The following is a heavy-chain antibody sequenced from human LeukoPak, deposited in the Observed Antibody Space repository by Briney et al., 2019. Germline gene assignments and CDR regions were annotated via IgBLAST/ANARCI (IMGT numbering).Heavy chain of an antibody. V-gene: IGHV3-23*01. D-gene: IGHD1-14*01. Sequence: PGGSLRLSCAVSGFIVSSNYMSWVRQAPGKGLEWVSTISGSGGNTYYAGSVKGRFTISRDNSKNTLYLQMNSLRAEDTAVYYCAKLHNLNSDYWGQGTLVTVSS. J-gene: IGHJ4*02. CDR3: AKLHNLNSDY. CDR1: GFIVSSNY. CDR2: ISGSGGNT.